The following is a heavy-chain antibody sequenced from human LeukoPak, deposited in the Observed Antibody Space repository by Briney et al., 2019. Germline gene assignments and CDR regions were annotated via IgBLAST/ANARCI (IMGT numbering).Heavy chain of an antibody. D-gene: IGHD3-10*01. CDR2: IYYSGST. CDR3: ARGGWFGELLSPFYYYYGMDV. V-gene: IGHV4-30-4*01. J-gene: IGHJ6*04. CDR1: GGSISSGDYY. Sequence: SETLSLTCTVSGGSISSGDYYWSWIRQPPGKGLEWIRYIYYSGSTYYNPSLKSRVTISVDTSKNQFSLKLSSVTAADTAVYYCARGGWFGELLSPFYYYYGMDVWGKGTTVTVSS.